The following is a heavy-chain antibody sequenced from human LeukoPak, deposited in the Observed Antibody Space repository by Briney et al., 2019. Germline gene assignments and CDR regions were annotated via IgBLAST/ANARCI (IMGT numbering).Heavy chain of an antibody. CDR1: GFTFSSYA. CDR2: ISGSGGST. D-gene: IGHD3-3*01. CDR3: AKDPPYTIFGVVIPPYGMDV. V-gene: IGHV3-23*01. Sequence: GGSLRLSCAASGFTFSSYAMSWVRQAPGKGLEWVSAISGSGGSTYYADSVKGRFTISRDNSKNTLYLQMNSLRAEDTAVYYCAKDPPYTIFGVVIPPYGMDVWGQGTTVTVSS. J-gene: IGHJ6*02.